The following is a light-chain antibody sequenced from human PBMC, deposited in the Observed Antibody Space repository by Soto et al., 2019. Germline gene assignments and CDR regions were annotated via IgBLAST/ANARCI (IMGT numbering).Light chain of an antibody. Sequence: DIQMTQAPSSVSASVGDRVTMTCRASQGISSWLVWYQQKPGKAPKLLIYAASSLQSGVPSRFSGSGSGTDFTLTISSLEPEDFAVYYCQQRTSWPITFGQGTRLEIK. J-gene: IGKJ5*01. CDR1: QGISSW. CDR2: AAS. CDR3: QQRTSWPIT. V-gene: IGKV1-12*01.